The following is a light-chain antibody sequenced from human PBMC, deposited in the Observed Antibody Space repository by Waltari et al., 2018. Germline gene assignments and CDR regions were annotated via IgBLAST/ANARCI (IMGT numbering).Light chain of an antibody. CDR2: KAS. CDR1: QNITNW. J-gene: IGKJ2*01. CDR3: QQYDNYPYT. Sequence: DIQMTQSPSTLSASVGDRVTITCRASQNITNWLAWYQQKPGETPKLLIYKASTLDMGVPSRFSGSGSGTEFTLTISSLQPDDFATYYCQQYDNYPYTFGQGTKLEIK. V-gene: IGKV1-5*03.